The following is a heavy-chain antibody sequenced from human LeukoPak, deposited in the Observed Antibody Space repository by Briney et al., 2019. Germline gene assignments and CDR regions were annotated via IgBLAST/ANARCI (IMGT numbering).Heavy chain of an antibody. Sequence: SETLSLTCAVYGGSFSGYYWSWLRQPPGKGLEWIGEINHSGSTNYNPSLKSRVTISVDTSKNQFSLKLSSVTAADTAVYYCARDVVDYDSSGYSYYYMDVWGKGTTVTISS. J-gene: IGHJ6*03. V-gene: IGHV4-34*01. CDR3: ARDVVDYDSSGYSYYYMDV. CDR2: INHSGST. D-gene: IGHD3-22*01. CDR1: GGSFSGYY.